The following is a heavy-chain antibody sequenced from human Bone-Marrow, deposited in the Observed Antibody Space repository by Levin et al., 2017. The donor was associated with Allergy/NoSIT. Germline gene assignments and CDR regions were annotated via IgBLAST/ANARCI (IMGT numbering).Heavy chain of an antibody. CDR2: INNSGTT. CDR1: DGSISSRSYS. J-gene: IGHJ6*02. CDR3: ARDLTIFAGMDV. D-gene: IGHD3-3*01. Sequence: SQTLSLTRTVSDGSISSRSYSWGCIRQAPGKGLEWIATINNSGTTFYNPSLKSRATISIDTSNNQFSLKLSSVTAADTAVYFCARDLTIFAGMDVWGQGTTITVSS. V-gene: IGHV4-39*07.